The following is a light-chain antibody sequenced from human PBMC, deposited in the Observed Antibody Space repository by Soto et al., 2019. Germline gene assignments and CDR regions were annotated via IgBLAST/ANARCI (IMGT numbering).Light chain of an antibody. CDR1: QSGSNH. V-gene: IGKV3-11*01. J-gene: IGKJ4*01. Sequence: EIVLTQSPDTLSLSPGKRATLSCRASQSGSNHVGWYQQKPGQAPRLLIYDASNRATGIPARFSGSGSGTDFTLTISSLEPEDSAVYYCQQRSDWPLTFGGGTKVEIK. CDR3: QQRSDWPLT. CDR2: DAS.